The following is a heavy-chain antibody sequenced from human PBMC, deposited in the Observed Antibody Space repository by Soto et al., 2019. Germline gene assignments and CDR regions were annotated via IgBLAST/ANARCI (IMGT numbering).Heavy chain of an antibody. Sequence: GGSLRLSCADSGFTFSNYGMHWVRQAPGKGLEWVAAISYDGSNKYYTDSVEGRFTISRDNSKSTLYLQMNSLRAEDTAVYYCAKENGYSSSWFEFDYWGQGTLVTVSS. CDR3: AKENGYSSSWFEFDY. CDR1: GFTFSNYG. V-gene: IGHV3-30*18. D-gene: IGHD6-13*01. CDR2: ISYDGSNK. J-gene: IGHJ4*02.